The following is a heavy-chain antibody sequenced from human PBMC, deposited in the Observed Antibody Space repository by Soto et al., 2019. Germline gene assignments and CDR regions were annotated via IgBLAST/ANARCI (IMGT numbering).Heavy chain of an antibody. Sequence: SVKVSCKASVGSFSSYAISWVRQAPGQGLEWMGGIIPIFGTANYAQKFQGRVTITADKSTSTAYMELSSLRSEDTAVYYCARVGLLYGMDVWGQGTTVTVSS. CDR1: VGSFSSYA. CDR3: ARVGLLYGMDV. CDR2: IIPIFGTA. J-gene: IGHJ6*02. D-gene: IGHD5-18*01. V-gene: IGHV1-69*06.